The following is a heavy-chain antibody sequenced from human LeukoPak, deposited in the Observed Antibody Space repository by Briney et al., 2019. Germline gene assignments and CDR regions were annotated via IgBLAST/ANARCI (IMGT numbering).Heavy chain of an antibody. D-gene: IGHD3-16*01. CDR1: GGSISNSNYY. CDR2: IYYSGST. J-gene: IGHJ5*02. Sequence: PSETLSLTCTVSGGSISNSNYYWGWIRQPPGKGLEWIGSIYYSGSTYYNPSLKSRVTISVDTSKNQFSLKLSSVTAADTAVYYCARDDILGGVQGPFTWGQGTLVTVSS. V-gene: IGHV4-39*02. CDR3: ARDDILGGVQGPFT.